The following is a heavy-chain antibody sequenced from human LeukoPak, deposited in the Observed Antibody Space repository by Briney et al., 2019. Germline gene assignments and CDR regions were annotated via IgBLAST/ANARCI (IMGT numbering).Heavy chain of an antibody. V-gene: IGHV1-8*01. CDR1: GYIFNAYD. D-gene: IGHD7-27*01. CDR2: MNPNSGNT. Sequence: HCASVKVSCKATGYIFNAYDINWVRQAAGQGLDGMGCMNPNSGNTGYAQKFQGRVTMTRDTSMTTAYMELNSLTSEDTAVYYCAREPMRGRAGDNAFDIWGQGTKVTVSS. CDR3: AREPMRGRAGDNAFDI. J-gene: IGHJ3*02.